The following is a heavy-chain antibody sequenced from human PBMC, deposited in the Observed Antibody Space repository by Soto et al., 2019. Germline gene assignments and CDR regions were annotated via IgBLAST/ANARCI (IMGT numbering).Heavy chain of an antibody. V-gene: IGHV3-64D*08. D-gene: IGHD2-2*01. J-gene: IGHJ4*03. CDR2: ISGDGDST. CDR3: VKDRDCSKTSCYRDFHK. Sequence: VGQAPGKGLAYVAAISGDGDSTYYIDSVKGRFTISRDNSKNTLYLQMSSLRTEDTAVYYCVKDRDCSKTSCYRDFHKWGQGT.